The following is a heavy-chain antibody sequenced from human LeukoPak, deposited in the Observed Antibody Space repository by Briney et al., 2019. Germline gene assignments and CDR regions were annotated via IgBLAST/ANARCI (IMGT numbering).Heavy chain of an antibody. D-gene: IGHD3-9*01. J-gene: IGHJ4*02. V-gene: IGHV1-69*13. CDR2: IIPIFGTA. Sequence: GASVTVSCKASGGTFTSYALSWVRQAPGQGLEWMGGIIPIFGTANYAQKFQGRVTITADESTSTAYMELSSLRSEDTAVYYCARARRSGYYDILTGYFDYWGQGTLVSVSS. CDR3: ARARRSGYYDILTGYFDY. CDR1: GGTFTSYA.